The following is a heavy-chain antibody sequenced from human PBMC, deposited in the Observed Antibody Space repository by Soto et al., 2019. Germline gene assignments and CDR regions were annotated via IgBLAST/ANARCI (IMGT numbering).Heavy chain of an antibody. CDR1: GYNFTSFH. J-gene: IGHJ4*02. D-gene: IGHD4-17*01. V-gene: IGHV1-18*04. CDR3: ARGYGDSY. CDR2: INPYNRNT. Sequence: QVQLVQSGAEMKKPGASVKVSCKASGYNFTSFHIIWVRQAPGQGLECMGWINPYNRNTNGTRKFQGRVTMTTDTPTSTAYQDLRSLTSDDTAVYYCARGYGDSYWGQGTLVTVFS.